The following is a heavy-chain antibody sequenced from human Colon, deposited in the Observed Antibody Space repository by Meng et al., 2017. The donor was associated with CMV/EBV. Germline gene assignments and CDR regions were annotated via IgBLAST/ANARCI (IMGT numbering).Heavy chain of an antibody. V-gene: IGHV3-53*01. Sequence: GGSLRLSCAASGFTVSSNYMSWVRQAPGKGLEWVSVIYAGGSTYYADAVKGRFTISRDNSKNTLYLQINILRAEDTAVYYCSRGFYNILTGYSYWGQGTLVTVSS. CDR2: IYAGGST. D-gene: IGHD3-9*01. J-gene: IGHJ4*02. CDR1: GFTVSSNY. CDR3: SRGFYNILTGYSY.